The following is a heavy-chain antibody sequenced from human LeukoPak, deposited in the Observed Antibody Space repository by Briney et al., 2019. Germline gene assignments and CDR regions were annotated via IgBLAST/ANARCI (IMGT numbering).Heavy chain of an antibody. D-gene: IGHD5-24*01. J-gene: IGHJ3*02. CDR1: GFTFTGYY. Sequence: GGSLRLSCVASGFTFTGYYMNWIRQAPGKELEWVSYSSTDGSAIYYADSVKGRFTISRDNAKNLLYLQMNSLRAEDTAVYYCARERDGTPFDAFDIWGQGTMVTVSS. V-gene: IGHV3-11*04. CDR3: ARERDGTPFDAFDI. CDR2: SSTDGSAI.